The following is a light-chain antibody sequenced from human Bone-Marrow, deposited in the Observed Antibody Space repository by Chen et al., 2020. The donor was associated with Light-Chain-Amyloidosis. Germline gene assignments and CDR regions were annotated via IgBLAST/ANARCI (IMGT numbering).Light chain of an antibody. Sequence: EIVLTQSPGTLSLSPGEGANLSCRASQTISSNYLTWYQQKFGQAPRLLIDGSSSWATGIPDRLTGSGSGTDFTLTINRREPEDFAMEDCQQYGTSPLPFGGGTKVEIK. CDR2: GSS. CDR3: QQYGTSPLP. V-gene: IGKV3-20*01. J-gene: IGKJ4*01. CDR1: QTISSNY.